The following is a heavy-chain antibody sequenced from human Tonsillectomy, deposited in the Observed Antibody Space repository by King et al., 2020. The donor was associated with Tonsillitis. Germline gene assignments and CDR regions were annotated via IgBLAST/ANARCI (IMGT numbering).Heavy chain of an antibody. CDR1: GYTFTSYG. D-gene: IGHD4-11*01. CDR3: ARNHYSNYESQYYYGMDV. Sequence: QLVQSGAEVKKPGASVKVSCEASGYTFTSYGINWVRXXXGQGLXWXXXXXXXXXXXXYXXXLQGXVTMTTDTXTXTAYMELRXLRSDDTAVYYCARNHYSNYESQYYYGMDVWGQGTTVTVSS. J-gene: IGHJ6*02. CDR2: XXXXXXXX. V-gene: IGHV1-18*04.